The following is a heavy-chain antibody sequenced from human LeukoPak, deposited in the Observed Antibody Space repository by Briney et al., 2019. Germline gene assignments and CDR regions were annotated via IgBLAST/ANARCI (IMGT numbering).Heavy chain of an antibody. V-gene: IGHV1-69*13. CDR3: ARDLVAARPGWFDP. CDR1: GGTFSSYA. D-gene: IGHD6-6*01. CDR2: IIPIFGTA. J-gene: IGHJ5*02. Sequence: GASVKVSCKASGGTFSSYAISWVRQAPGQGLEWMGGIIPIFGTANYAQKFQGRVTITADESTSTAYMELSSLRSEDTAVYYCARDLVAARPGWFDPWGQGTLVAVSS.